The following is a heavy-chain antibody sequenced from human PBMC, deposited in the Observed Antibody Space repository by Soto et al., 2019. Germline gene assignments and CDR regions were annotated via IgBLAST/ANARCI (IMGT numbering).Heavy chain of an antibody. D-gene: IGHD3-10*01. CDR3: VRDNRQLHSLEF. CDR1: GFVFDDYG. Sequence: EVQLVESGGNLVQPGRSLRLSCAASGFVFDDYGMHWVRQAPGKGLEWISSISWNSGEIDYADSMKGRFTISRDNAKNFLYLEMTSLRVDDTALYYCVRDNRQLHSLEFWGQGTLVTVSS. J-gene: IGHJ4*02. CDR2: ISWNSGEI. V-gene: IGHV3-9*01.